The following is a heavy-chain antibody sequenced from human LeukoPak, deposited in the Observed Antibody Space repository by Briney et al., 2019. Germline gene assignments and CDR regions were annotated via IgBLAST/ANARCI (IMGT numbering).Heavy chain of an antibody. Sequence: GGSLRLSCAASGFTFSSYAMHWVRQAPGKGLEWVAVISYDGSNKYYADSVKGRFTISRDNSKNTLYLQMNSLRAEDTAVYYCAREEYSYGNRHWGQGTLVTVSS. CDR2: ISYDGSNK. CDR3: AREEYSYGNRH. D-gene: IGHD5-18*01. CDR1: GFTFSSYA. J-gene: IGHJ4*02. V-gene: IGHV3-30*04.